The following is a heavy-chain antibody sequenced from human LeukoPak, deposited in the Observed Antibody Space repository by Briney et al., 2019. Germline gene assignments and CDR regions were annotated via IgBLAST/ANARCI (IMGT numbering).Heavy chain of an antibody. V-gene: IGHV1-69*06. D-gene: IGHD1-26*01. Sequence: GASVKVSCKASGGTFSSYAISWVRQAPGQGLEWMGGIIPIFGTANYAQKFQGRVTITADKSTSTAYMELSSLRSEDTAMYYCARYYPVGITEYYFDYWGQGTLVTVSS. CDR3: ARYYPVGITEYYFDY. CDR2: IIPIFGTA. CDR1: GGTFSSYA. J-gene: IGHJ4*02.